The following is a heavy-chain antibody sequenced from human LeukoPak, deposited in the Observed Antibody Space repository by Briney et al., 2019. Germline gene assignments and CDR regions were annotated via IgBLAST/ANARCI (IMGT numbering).Heavy chain of an antibody. CDR1: GYTLTELS. D-gene: IGHD4-11*01. V-gene: IGHV1-24*01. J-gene: IGHJ4*02. CDR2: FDPEDGET. Sequence: ASVKVSCTVSGYTLTELSMHWVRQAPGKGLEWMGGFDPEDGETIYAQKFQGRVTMTRDMSTSTVYMELSSLRSEDTAVYYCATTVSTETISSPYYCDFGGRGTRVTVSS. CDR3: ATTVSTETISSPYYCDF.